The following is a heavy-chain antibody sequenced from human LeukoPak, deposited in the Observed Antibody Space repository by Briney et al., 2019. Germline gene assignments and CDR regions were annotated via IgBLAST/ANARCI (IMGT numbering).Heavy chain of an antibody. Sequence: SETLSLTCTVSGGSISSSSYYWGWIRQPPGKGLEWIGSVSYSGTTYYNPSLKSRLTISVDTSKNQFSLKVSSVTASDTAVYYCARQLSWGLSYFDSWGQGTLVTVSS. V-gene: IGHV4-39*01. CDR1: GGSISSSSYY. J-gene: IGHJ4*02. CDR2: VSYSGTT. CDR3: ARQLSWGLSYFDS. D-gene: IGHD3-16*01.